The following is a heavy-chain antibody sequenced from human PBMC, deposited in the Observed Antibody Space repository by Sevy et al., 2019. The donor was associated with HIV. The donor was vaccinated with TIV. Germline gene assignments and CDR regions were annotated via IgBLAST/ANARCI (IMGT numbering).Heavy chain of an antibody. J-gene: IGHJ4*02. CDR2: IRQDGNEI. V-gene: IGHV3-7*01. CDR3: ARRYFDL. CDR1: GFTFSDFW. Sequence: GGSLRLSCKASGFTFSDFWMQWVRQAPGKGLEWVANIRQDGNEIYYGDSVKGRFTISRDNAKNALYLQMDGLRAEDTAVYYCARRYFDLWGQGTLVNVSS.